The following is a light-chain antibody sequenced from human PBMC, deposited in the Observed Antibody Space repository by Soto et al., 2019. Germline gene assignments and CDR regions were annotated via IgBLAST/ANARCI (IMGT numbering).Light chain of an antibody. J-gene: IGKJ1*01. V-gene: IGKV3D-20*01. Sequence: DIVLTQSPVTLSLSPGDRATLSCRASETVSSYLLWYQQKPGLAPRLILYDTSFRATGIPDRFSGSGSGTDFTLTISRLDPEDFAVYYCQQYGSSPSFGQGTKVDIK. CDR1: ETVSSYL. CDR3: QQYGSSPS. CDR2: DTS.